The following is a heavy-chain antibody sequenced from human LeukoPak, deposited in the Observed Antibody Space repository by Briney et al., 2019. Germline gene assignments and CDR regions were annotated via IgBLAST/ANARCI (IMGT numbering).Heavy chain of an antibody. CDR2: IGGSDGTT. V-gene: IGHV3-23*01. D-gene: IGHD3-10*01. Sequence: GGSLKLSCAASGFTFSSYAMTWVRQAPGKGLEWVSSIGGSDGTTSYADSVKGRFTISRDNSKNTLSLQMNSLGADDTAVYYCAMYLVRGRFDYWGQGTLVTVPS. J-gene: IGHJ4*02. CDR1: GFTFSSYA. CDR3: AMYLVRGRFDY.